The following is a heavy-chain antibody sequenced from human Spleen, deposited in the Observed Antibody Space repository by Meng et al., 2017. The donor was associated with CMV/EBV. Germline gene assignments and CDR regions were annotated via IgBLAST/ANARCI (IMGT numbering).Heavy chain of an antibody. Sequence: GESLKISCAASGFTFSTYAMHWVRQAPGKGLEWVAVISYAGSTKYYADSVKGRFTISRDNSKNSLYLQMNSLRAEDTAVYYCAREFSSSSYVGFDYWGQGTLVTVSS. CDR2: ISYAGSTK. J-gene: IGHJ4*02. D-gene: IGHD6-13*01. V-gene: IGHV3-30-3*01. CDR3: AREFSSSSYVGFDY. CDR1: GFTFSTYA.